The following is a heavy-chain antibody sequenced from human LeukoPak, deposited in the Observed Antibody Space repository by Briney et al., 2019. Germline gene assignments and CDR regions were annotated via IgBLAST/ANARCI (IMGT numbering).Heavy chain of an antibody. J-gene: IGHJ4*02. Sequence: ASVKVSCKASGYTFRSYEINWVRQAPGQGLEWVGWIHPNSGKTGYAQKFQGRVTMTRDTSTETTFMELSSLKFDDTAIFYCARGHYGGNRYFDIWGQGTLVTVSS. CDR2: IHPNSGKT. D-gene: IGHD4-23*01. CDR1: GYTFRSYE. V-gene: IGHV1-8*01. CDR3: ARGHYGGNRYFDI.